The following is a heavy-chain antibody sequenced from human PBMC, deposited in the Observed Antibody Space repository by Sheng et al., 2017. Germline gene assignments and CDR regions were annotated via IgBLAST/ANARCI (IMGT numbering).Heavy chain of an antibody. CDR2: ISGSGGST. V-gene: IGHV3-23*04. CDR3: AKWGIDGSGGSCGY. J-gene: IGHJ4*02. CDR1: GFTFSSYG. D-gene: IGHD2-15*01. Sequence: EVQLVESGGGLVQPGGTLRLSCAASGFTFSSYGMSWVRQAPGKGLEWVSAISGSGGSTYYADSVKGRFTISRDNSKNTLYLQMNSLRAEDTAVYYCAKWGIDGSGGSCGYWGQGTLVTVSS.